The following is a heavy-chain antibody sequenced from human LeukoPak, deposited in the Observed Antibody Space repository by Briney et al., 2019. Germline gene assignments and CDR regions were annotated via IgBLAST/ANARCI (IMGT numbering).Heavy chain of an antibody. D-gene: IGHD2/OR15-2a*01. Sequence: ASVKVSCKTSNYTFSNYGITWVRQAPGQGLEWMGWIGAYSGNSEFAQKFQGRVIMTTDASSGTAYMELTNLTPDDTAVYFCARDSSAFYGSEYFQHWGQGTLVTVSS. V-gene: IGHV1-18*01. CDR3: ARDSSAFYGSEYFQH. J-gene: IGHJ1*01. CDR1: NYTFSNYG. CDR2: IGAYSGNS.